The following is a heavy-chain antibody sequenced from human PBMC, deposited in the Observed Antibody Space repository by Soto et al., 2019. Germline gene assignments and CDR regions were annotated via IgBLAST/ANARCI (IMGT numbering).Heavy chain of an antibody. V-gene: IGHV3-11*01. Sequence: GGSLRLSCSASGFTFSDYYMSWIRQAPGKGLEWISYIGSSGSIIYYADSVKGRFTISRDNAKNSLYLQMNSLRAEDTAVYYCARDLGYYDSSGYFDYWGQGTLVTVSS. J-gene: IGHJ4*02. CDR2: IGSSGSII. CDR1: GFTFSDYY. D-gene: IGHD3-22*01. CDR3: ARDLGYYDSSGYFDY.